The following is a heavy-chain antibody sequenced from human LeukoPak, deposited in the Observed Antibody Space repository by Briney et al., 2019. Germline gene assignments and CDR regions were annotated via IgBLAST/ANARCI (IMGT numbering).Heavy chain of an antibody. V-gene: IGHV3-30*04. Sequence: GGSLRLSCAASGFTFSSYAMHWVRQAPGKGLEWVAVISYDGRNKYYADSVKGRFTISRDNSKNTLYLQMNSLKTEDTAVYYCTTRGDYVIQASIPTFTSASMVDVWGQGTTVTVSS. CDR2: ISYDGRNK. CDR1: GFTFSSYA. J-gene: IGHJ6*02. D-gene: IGHD4-17*01. CDR3: TTRGDYVIQASIPTFTSASMVDV.